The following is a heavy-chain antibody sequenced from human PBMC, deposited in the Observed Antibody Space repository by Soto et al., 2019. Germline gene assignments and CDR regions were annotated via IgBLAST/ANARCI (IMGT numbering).Heavy chain of an antibody. V-gene: IGHV3-23*01. CDR3: ARGRDGYYPLGVY. CDR2: ISASGGNT. CDR1: GFTFSGSA. J-gene: IGHJ4*02. Sequence: GGSLRRSCAASGFTFSGSAFSWVRQAPGKGLEWVSAISASGGNTYYADSVKGRFTISRDNSRNTLFLQMNILRSEDTAVYYCARGRDGYYPLGVYWGQGTLVTISS. D-gene: IGHD1-26*01.